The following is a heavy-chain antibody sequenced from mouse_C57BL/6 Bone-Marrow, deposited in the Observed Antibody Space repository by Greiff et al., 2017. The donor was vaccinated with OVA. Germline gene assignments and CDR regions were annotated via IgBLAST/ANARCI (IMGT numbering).Heavy chain of an antibody. CDR3: ARSGVFHFDY. D-gene: IGHD4-1*01. CDR1: GYTFTSHW. J-gene: IGHJ2*01. Sequence: QVQLQQPGAELVMPGASVKLSCKAPGYTFTSHWMQWVRQRPGQGLEWIGEIFPGSGSTYYNEKFKGKATLTVDTSSSTAYMQLSSLTSEDSAVYVYARSGVFHFDYWGQGTTLTVSS. CDR2: IFPGSGST. V-gene: IGHV1-56*01.